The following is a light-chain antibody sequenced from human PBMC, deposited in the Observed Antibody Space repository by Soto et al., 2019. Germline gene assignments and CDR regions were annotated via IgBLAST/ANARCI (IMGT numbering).Light chain of an antibody. J-gene: IGKJ1*01. CDR1: QSISSW. Sequence: DIQITQSPSALSASVGDRATITCRASQSISSWLAWYQQKPGKAPKLLIYDASTLQSGVPSRYSGSGSGTEFTLTISNLQPDDFATYYCQQYNSYSETFGQGTKVDI. CDR3: QQYNSYSET. V-gene: IGKV1-5*01. CDR2: DAS.